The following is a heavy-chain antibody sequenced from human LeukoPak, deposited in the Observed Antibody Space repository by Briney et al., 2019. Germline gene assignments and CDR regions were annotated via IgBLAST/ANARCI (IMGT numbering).Heavy chain of an antibody. CDR1: GDSVSSNTAA. J-gene: IGHJ3*02. V-gene: IGHV6-1*01. CDR2: IYYRSKWYN. CDR3: ARDGYYDTSGYYSMGAFDI. D-gene: IGHD3-22*01. Sequence: SQTLSLTCAISGDSVSSNTAAWNWIRQSPSRGLEWLGRIYYRSKWYNDYAVSVRSRITINPDTSKNQFSLQLNSVTPEDTAVYYCARDGYYDTSGYYSMGAFDIWGQGTMVTVSS.